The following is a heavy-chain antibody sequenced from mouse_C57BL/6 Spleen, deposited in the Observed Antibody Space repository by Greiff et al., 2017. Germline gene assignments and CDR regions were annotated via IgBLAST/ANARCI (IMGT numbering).Heavy chain of an antibody. CDR2: IDPEDGET. Sequence: VQLKESGAELVKPGASVKLSCTASGFNIKDYYMNWVKQRTEQGLEWIGRIDPEDGETKYAPKFQGKATITADTSSNTANLQLSSLTSEDTAVYYCARRGNYEAIGYWGPGSSVTVSS. V-gene: IGHV14-2*01. J-gene: IGHJ4*01. D-gene: IGHD2-1*01. CDR1: GFNIKDYY. CDR3: ARRGNYEAIGY.